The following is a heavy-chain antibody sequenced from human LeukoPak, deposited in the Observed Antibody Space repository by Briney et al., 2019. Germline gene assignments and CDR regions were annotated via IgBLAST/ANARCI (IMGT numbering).Heavy chain of an antibody. Sequence: PGGSLRLSCAASGFTFSSCWISWVRQAPGKGLEWVANIKEDGSEKYYMDSVKGRFTISRDNAKNSLCLQMNSLRAEDTAVYYCARFSQLASNDYWGQGTLVTVSS. CDR2: IKEDGSEK. CDR3: ARFSQLASNDY. V-gene: IGHV3-7*01. CDR1: GFTFSSCW. D-gene: IGHD6-6*01. J-gene: IGHJ4*02.